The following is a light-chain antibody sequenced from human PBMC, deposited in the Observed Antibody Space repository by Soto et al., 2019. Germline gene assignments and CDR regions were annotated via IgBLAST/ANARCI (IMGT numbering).Light chain of an antibody. CDR3: CSYAGSSTFYV. CDR2: EVS. V-gene: IGLV2-23*02. CDR1: SSDVGSYNL. Sequence: QSVLTQPASVSGSPGQSITISCTGTSSDVGSYNLVSWYQQHPGKVPKLMIFEVSKRPSGVSNRFSGSKSGDTASLTISGLQAEDEAEYYCCSYAGSSTFYVFGTGTKVTVL. J-gene: IGLJ1*01.